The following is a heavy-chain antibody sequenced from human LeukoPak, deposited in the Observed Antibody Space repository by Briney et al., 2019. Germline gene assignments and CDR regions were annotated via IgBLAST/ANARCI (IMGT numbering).Heavy chain of an antibody. J-gene: IGHJ4*02. D-gene: IGHD4-11*01. V-gene: IGHV4-39*02. CDR2: IYYSGST. CDR1: GGSISSSSYY. Sequence: SETLSLTCTVSGGSISSSSYYWGWIRQPPGKGLEWIGSIYYSGSTYYNPSLKSRVTISVDTSKNQFSLKLSSVTAADTAVYYCARDKWETTTVTIFDYWGQGTLVTVSS. CDR3: ARDKWETTTVTIFDY.